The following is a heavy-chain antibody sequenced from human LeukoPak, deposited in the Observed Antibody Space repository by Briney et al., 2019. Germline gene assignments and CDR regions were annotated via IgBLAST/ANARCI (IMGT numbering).Heavy chain of an antibody. D-gene: IGHD1-26*01. Sequence: PGGSLRLTCAASGFTFSSYSTNWVRQAPGKGLEWVSSISSSSSYIYYADSVKGRFTISRDNAKNSLYLQMNSLRAEDTAVYYCARGGSGSYVYFDYWGQGTLVTVSS. CDR1: GFTFSSYS. V-gene: IGHV3-21*01. CDR2: ISSSSSYI. CDR3: ARGGSGSYVYFDY. J-gene: IGHJ4*02.